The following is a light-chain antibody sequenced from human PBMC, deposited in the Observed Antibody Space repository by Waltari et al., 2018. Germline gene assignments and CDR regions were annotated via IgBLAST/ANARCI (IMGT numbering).Light chain of an antibody. CDR3: MQATRFPRS. V-gene: IGKV2-24*01. CDR1: QSLVHDNGNTY. Sequence: DIVMTQTPLSSPVTLGQPASISCRSSQSLVHDNGNTYLNWYQNRPGQPPRLLIYQISKRFSGVPDRFSGSGSGTEFTLKISRVEPEDVGVYYCMQATRFPRSFGQGTKVEIK. J-gene: IGKJ1*01. CDR2: QIS.